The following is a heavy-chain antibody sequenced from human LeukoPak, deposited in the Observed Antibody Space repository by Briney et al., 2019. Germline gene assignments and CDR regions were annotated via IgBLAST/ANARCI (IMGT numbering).Heavy chain of an antibody. D-gene: IGHD3-22*01. CDR1: GFTFSSYA. J-gene: IGHJ3*02. CDR3: ANSADYYDRPDAFDI. Sequence: TGGSLRLSCAASGFTFSSYAMSWVRQAPGKGLEWVSAISGSGGSTYYADSVKGRFTISRDNSKNTLYLQMNSLRAEDTAVYYCANSADYYDRPDAFDIWGQGTMVTVSS. V-gene: IGHV3-23*01. CDR2: ISGSGGST.